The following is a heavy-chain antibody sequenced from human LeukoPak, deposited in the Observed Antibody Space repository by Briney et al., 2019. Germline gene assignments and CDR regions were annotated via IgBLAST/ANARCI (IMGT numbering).Heavy chain of an antibody. V-gene: IGHV3-43D*03. J-gene: IGHJ4*02. CDR3: AKATGTLGN. CDR2: ISWDGGST. CDR1: GFTFDDYA. Sequence: GGSLRLSCAASGFTFDDYAMHCVRQAPGKGLEWVSLISWDGGSTYYADSVKGRFTISRDNSKDTLYLQMNSLTAEDTAIYYCAKATGTLGNWGQGTLVTVSS. D-gene: IGHD1-1*01.